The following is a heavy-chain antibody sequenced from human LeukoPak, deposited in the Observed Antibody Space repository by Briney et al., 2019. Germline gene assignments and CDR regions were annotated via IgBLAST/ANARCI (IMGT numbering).Heavy chain of an antibody. CDR2: ISGSGGTT. CDR3: AKHWFYDILTGYSPHFDY. J-gene: IGHJ4*02. V-gene: IGHV3-23*01. D-gene: IGHD3-9*01. CDR1: GFTFGSYG. Sequence: HPGGSLRLSCAASGFTFGSYGMHGVRQTPGKGLEWVSGISGSGGTTYYADSVKGRFTISRDNSKNTLYLQINSLRAEDTAVYSCAKHWFYDILTGYSPHFDYWGQGTLVTVSS.